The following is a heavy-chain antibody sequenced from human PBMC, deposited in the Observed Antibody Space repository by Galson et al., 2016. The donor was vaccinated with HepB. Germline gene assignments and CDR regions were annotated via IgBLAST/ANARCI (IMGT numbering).Heavy chain of an antibody. D-gene: IGHD1-7*01. CDR1: GFTFSSYW. Sequence: SLRLSCAASGFTFSSYWMSWVRQAPGKGLEWVANIKQDGSEKSYVDSVKGRFTISRDNAKNSLYLQMNSLRAEDTAVYYCARDIGAWDWNYVGDYWGQGTLVTVSS. CDR2: IKQDGSEK. V-gene: IGHV3-7*01. J-gene: IGHJ4*02. CDR3: ARDIGAWDWNYVGDY.